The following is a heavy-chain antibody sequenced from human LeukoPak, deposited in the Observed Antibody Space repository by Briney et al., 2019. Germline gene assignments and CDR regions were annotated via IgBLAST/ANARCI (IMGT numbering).Heavy chain of an antibody. D-gene: IGHD3-10*01. J-gene: IGHJ4*02. V-gene: IGHV3-66*01. CDR1: GVIVRSNY. CDR2: LYHGGST. Sequence: GGSLRLSCVGSGVIVRSNYMTWVRQAPGKGLEWVSILYHGGSTYYADSVKGRFSISRDTSKNTLYLQMNSLRVEDTAVYYCATRRFGDLLDVWNYWGQGILVTVSS. CDR3: ATRRFGDLLDVWNY.